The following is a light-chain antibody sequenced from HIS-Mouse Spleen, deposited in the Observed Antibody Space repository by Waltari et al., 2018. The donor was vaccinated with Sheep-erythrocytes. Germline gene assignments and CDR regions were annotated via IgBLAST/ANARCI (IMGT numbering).Light chain of an antibody. CDR2: DAS. V-gene: IGKV3-11*01. CDR3: QQRSNWYT. CDR1: QSVSYY. J-gene: IGKJ2*01. Sequence: DIVLTQSPATLSLSPGERATLSCRASQSVSYYLAWYQQTPGQAPRLLIYDASNRATGIPARFSGSGSATDFTLTISSLEPEDFAVYYCQQRSNWYTFGQGTKLEIK.